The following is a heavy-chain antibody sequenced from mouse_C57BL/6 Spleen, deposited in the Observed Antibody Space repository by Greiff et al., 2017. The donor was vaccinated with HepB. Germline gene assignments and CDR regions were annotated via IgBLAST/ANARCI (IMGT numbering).Heavy chain of an antibody. D-gene: IGHD2-5*01. J-gene: IGHJ2*01. CDR2: IYPGDGDT. V-gene: IGHV1-82*01. CDR3: ALYYSNYYFDY. CDR1: GYAFSSSW. Sequence: VKLQESGPELVKPGASVKISCKASGYAFSSSWMNWVKQRPGKGLEWIGRIYPGDGDTNYNGKFKGKATLTADKSSSTAYMQLSSLTSEDSAVYFCALYYSNYYFDYWGQGTTLTVSS.